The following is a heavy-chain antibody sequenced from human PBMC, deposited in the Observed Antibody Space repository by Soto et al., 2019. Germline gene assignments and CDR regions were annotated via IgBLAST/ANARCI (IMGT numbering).Heavy chain of an antibody. CDR3: ARDYDSSGDY. V-gene: IGHV4-39*01. D-gene: IGHD3-22*01. CDR2: IYYSGST. Sequence: QLQLQESGPGLVKPSETLSLTCTVSGGSISTSSYYWGWIRQPPGKGLEWIGSIYYSGSTYYNPSLKSRVTISAGTSKNQFSLNLSSVTAAAPAVYYCARDYDSSGDYWGQGTLVTVSS. J-gene: IGHJ4*02. CDR1: GGSISTSSYY.